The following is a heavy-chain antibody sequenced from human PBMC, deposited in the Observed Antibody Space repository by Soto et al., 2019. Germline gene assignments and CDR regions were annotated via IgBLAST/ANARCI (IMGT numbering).Heavy chain of an antibody. CDR2: ITKTGDT. D-gene: IGHD6-13*01. CDR1: GFTFSNCV. J-gene: IGHJ4*02. CDR3: AKGLLNGRWYAAD. Sequence: EVHLLESGGVLVQPGESLRLSCETSGFTFSNCVMTWVRQAPGKGLEWVSVITKTGDTDYADSVKGRFIISRDNSKNTVYLQMNSLRAEDTAVYYCAKGLLNGRWYAADWGQGTVVTVSS. V-gene: IGHV3-23*01.